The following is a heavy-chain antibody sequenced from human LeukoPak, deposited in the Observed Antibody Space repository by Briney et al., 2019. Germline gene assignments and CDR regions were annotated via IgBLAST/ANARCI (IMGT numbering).Heavy chain of an antibody. CDR2: INPNSGGT. CDR1: GYTFTGYY. V-gene: IGHV1-2*02. J-gene: IGHJ4*02. CDR3: ARAGCSSTSCYNY. Sequence: ASVKVSCKASGYTFTGYYMHWVRQAPGQGLEWMGWINPNSGGTNYAQKFQGRVTMTRDTSISTAYMELSRLRSDDTAVYYCARAGCSSTSCYNYRGQGTLVTVSS. D-gene: IGHD2-2*02.